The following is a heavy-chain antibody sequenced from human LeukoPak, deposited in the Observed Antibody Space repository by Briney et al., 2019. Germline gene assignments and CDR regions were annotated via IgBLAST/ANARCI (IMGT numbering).Heavy chain of an antibody. D-gene: IGHD3-22*01. V-gene: IGHV4-34*01. CDR3: ASSHYYDSSGYRSTYYFDY. CDR1: GGSFSGYY. CDR2: INHSGST. Sequence: SETLSLTCAVYGGSFSGYYWSWIRQPPGKGLEWIGEINHSGSTNYNPSLKSRVTISVDTSKNQFSLKLSSVTAADTAVYYCASSHYYDSSGYRSTYYFDYWGQGTLVTVSS. J-gene: IGHJ4*02.